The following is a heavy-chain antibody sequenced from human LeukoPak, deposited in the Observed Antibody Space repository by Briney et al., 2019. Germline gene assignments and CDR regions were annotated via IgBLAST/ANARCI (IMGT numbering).Heavy chain of an antibody. Sequence: VASVKVSCKASGGTFSSYAISWVRQAPGQGLEWMGGIIPIFGTANYAQKFQGRVTITTDESTSTAYMELSSLRSEDTAVYYCASRRARIAAAGTLDYWGQGTLVTVSS. D-gene: IGHD6-13*01. CDR2: IIPIFGTA. CDR3: ASRRARIAAAGTLDY. CDR1: GGTFSSYA. J-gene: IGHJ4*02. V-gene: IGHV1-69*05.